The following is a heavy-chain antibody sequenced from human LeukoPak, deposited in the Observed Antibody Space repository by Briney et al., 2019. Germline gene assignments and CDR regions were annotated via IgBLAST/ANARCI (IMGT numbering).Heavy chain of an antibody. Sequence: GGTLRLSCAASGFSVSGNYMSWVRQSPGKGLEWVLAIYLTGTTHYADSVKGRFTISRDNSKNALNLQMNSLRVEDTAVYYCAAAYCGGDCYSDNHYYFMDLWGRGTTVTVSS. CDR3: AAAYCGGDCYSDNHYYFMDL. V-gene: IGHV3-53*01. J-gene: IGHJ6*03. CDR2: IYLTGTT. D-gene: IGHD2-21*02. CDR1: GFSVSGNY.